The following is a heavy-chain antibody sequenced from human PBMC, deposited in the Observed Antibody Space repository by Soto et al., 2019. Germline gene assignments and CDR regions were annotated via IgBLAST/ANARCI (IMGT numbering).Heavy chain of an antibody. J-gene: IGHJ6*03. CDR2: MNPNSGNT. CDR1: GYTFTSYD. V-gene: IGHV1-8*01. Sequence: ASVKVSFKASGYTFTSYDINWVRQATGQGLEWMGWMNPNSGNTGYAQKFQGRVTMTRNTSISTAYMELSSLRSEDTAVYYCARGIYYYYYMEVWGKGTTVTVSS. CDR3: ARGIYYYYYMEV.